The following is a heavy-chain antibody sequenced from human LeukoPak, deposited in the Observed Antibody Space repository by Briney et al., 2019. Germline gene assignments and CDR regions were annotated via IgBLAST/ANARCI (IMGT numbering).Heavy chain of an antibody. CDR2: IYSGGST. D-gene: IGHD3-3*02. CDR3: ARDSRALGFGY. CDR1: GFTVSSNY. V-gene: IGHV3-66*01. Sequence: GGSLRLSCAASGFTVSSNYMSWVRQAPGKGLEWVSVIYSGGSTYYADSVKGRFTISRDNSKNTLYLQMNSLRAEDTAVYYCARDSRALGFGYWGQGTLVTVSS. J-gene: IGHJ4*02.